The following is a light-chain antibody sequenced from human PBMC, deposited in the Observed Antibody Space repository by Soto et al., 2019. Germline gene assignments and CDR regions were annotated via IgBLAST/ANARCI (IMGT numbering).Light chain of an antibody. CDR1: QSINNNY. V-gene: IGKV3D-20*01. CDR3: QQFDNLIT. J-gene: IGKJ4*01. Sequence: EIVLTQSPATLSLSPGERATLSCGASQSINNNYLAWYQQKPGLAPRPLIYDASTRAAGIPDRFSGSGSGTDFTLTISRLEPEDFAVYYCQQFDNLITFGGGTKVEIK. CDR2: DAS.